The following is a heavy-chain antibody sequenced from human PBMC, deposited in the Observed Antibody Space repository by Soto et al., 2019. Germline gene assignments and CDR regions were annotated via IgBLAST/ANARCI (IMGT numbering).Heavy chain of an antibody. D-gene: IGHD3-10*01. Sequence: ASVKVSCKASGYTFTGYYMHWVRHAPGRGLEWMGWINPNSGGTNYAQKFQGWVTMTRDTSISTAYMELSRLRSDDTAVYYCARDKDYGSGSYAAFDIWGQGTMVTVSS. CDR1: GYTFTGYY. CDR2: INPNSGGT. V-gene: IGHV1-2*04. CDR3: ARDKDYGSGSYAAFDI. J-gene: IGHJ3*02.